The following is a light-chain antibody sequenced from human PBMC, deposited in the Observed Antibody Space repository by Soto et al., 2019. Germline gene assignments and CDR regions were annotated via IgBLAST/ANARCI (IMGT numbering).Light chain of an antibody. CDR2: DDD. Sequence: QSVLTQPPSVSAAPGQRVTISCSGSSPNIGGNSVSWYQQLPGTAPKLLIYDDDKRPSGIPDRFSGSKSGTSATLGITGFQTGDEADHYCGSWDSSLSAYVFGTGTKVTV. CDR3: GSWDSSLSAYV. V-gene: IGLV1-51*01. CDR1: SPNIGGNS. J-gene: IGLJ1*01.